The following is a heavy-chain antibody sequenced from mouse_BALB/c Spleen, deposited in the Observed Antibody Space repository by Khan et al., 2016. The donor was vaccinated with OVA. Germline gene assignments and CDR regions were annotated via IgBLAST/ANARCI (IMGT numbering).Heavy chain of an antibody. D-gene: IGHD1-1*01. CDR1: GFTFSSYG. J-gene: IGHJ2*01. CDR2: ISGDRSTI. Sequence: EVELVESGGGLVQPGGSRKLSCAASGFTFSSYGMHWVRQAPEKGLEWVAYISGDRSTIYYADTVQGRFTLSRDNPKNTLFLQMTSLMSEDTAMYYCATSYYYGYYFDYWGPGTTLTVSS. V-gene: IGHV5-17*02. CDR3: ATSYYYGYYFDY.